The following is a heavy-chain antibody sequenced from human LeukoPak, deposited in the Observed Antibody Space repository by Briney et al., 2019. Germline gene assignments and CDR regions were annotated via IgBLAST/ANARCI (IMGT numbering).Heavy chain of an antibody. J-gene: IGHJ4*02. CDR3: ARERDNSGPFDY. D-gene: IGHD7-27*01. Sequence: PGGSLRLSCAASGFTVSTNYMSWVRKAPGKGLEWVSTLYSGGNRYYADSVRGRFTISRDDFRNTLFLQMNNLRVEDTAVYYCARERDNSGPFDYWGQGTLVTVSS. V-gene: IGHV3-53*01. CDR2: LYSGGNR. CDR1: GFTVSTNY.